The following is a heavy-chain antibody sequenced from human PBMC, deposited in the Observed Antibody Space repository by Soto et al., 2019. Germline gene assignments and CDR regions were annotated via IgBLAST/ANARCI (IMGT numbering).Heavy chain of an antibody. J-gene: IGHJ3*02. D-gene: IGHD3-16*01. Sequence: QITLKESGPTLVNPTQIITLTCTFSGFSLSSSREGVGWIRQTPGKALEWLAVIYWDGDKRYHPSLWSRLTVTKDXXEXQXSLMMTNMDPADTATYYCAHVAITFGGVVDIDAFDKWGQGTKITVSS. CDR1: GFSLSSSREG. V-gene: IGHV2-5*02. CDR3: AHVAITFGGVVDIDAFDK. CDR2: IYWDGDK.